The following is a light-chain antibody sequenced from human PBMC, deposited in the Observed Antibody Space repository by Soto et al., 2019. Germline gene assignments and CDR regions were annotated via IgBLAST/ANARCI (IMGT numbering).Light chain of an antibody. V-gene: IGLV1-44*01. CDR2: SNN. J-gene: IGLJ1*01. CDR3: AVWDDCLNGYV. CDR1: SSNIGSNT. Sequence: QTVLTQPPSASGTPGQRVTISCSGSSSNIGSNTVNWYQQLPGTAPKLLIYSNNQRPSGVPDRFSGSKSGTSASLAISGLQSEDEADYYCAVWDDCLNGYVFGSGTKVTV.